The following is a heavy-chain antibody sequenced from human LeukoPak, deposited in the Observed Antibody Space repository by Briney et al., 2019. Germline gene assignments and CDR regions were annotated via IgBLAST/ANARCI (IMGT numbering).Heavy chain of an antibody. CDR1: GGSISSYY. V-gene: IGHV4-34*01. CDR2: INHSGST. Sequence: SETLSLTCTVSGGSISSYYWSWIRQPPGKGLEWIGEINHSGSTNYNPSLKSRVTISVDTSKNQFSLKLSSVTAADTAVYYCARGLINFDWAFDPWGQGTLVTVSS. CDR3: ARGLINFDWAFDP. J-gene: IGHJ5*02. D-gene: IGHD3-9*01.